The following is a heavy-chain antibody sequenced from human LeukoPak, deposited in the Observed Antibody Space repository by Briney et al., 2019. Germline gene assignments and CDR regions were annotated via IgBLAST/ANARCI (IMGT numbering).Heavy chain of an antibody. D-gene: IGHD3-10*01. CDR1: GGTFSSYT. CDR3: AYGSGNYSHFYYYGMDV. CDR2: IFPFLGIT. V-gene: IGHV1-69*02. J-gene: IGHJ6*02. Sequence: GASVKVSCKASGGTFSSYTINWVRQAPGQGLEWMGRIFPFLGITHYAQKFQGRVTMTADKSTNTAYMELSSLKSEDTAVFFCAYGSGNYSHFYYYGMDVWGQGTTVTASS.